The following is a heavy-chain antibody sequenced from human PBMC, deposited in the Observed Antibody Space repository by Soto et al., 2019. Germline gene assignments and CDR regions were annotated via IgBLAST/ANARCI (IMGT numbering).Heavy chain of an antibody. V-gene: IGHV3-53*02. J-gene: IGHJ6*02. CDR2: TNTGGTT. Sequence: EVQVLATGGGLIQPGGSLRLSCAASGFTVNSNYMSWVRQAPGEGLQWVSITNTGGTTYYADSVKGRFTASRDNSKNTLYIQVNSLRAEDTAVYYCAKGDGFSLAVWGQGTTVSVSS. D-gene: IGHD1-26*01. CDR1: GFTVNSNY. CDR3: AKGDGFSLAV.